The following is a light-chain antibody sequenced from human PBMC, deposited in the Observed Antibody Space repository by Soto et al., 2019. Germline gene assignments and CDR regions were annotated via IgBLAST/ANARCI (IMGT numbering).Light chain of an antibody. Sequence: QSVLMQPPSVSGAPGQRVTISCTGSSSNFGAGYEVHWYKQLPGAAPTLVIFNNLNRPSGVPERFSGSKSGTSASLVISGLQAEDEADYYCQSFDSSLRVYVFGSGTKVT. CDR2: NNL. CDR1: SSNFGAGYE. V-gene: IGLV1-40*01. J-gene: IGLJ1*01. CDR3: QSFDSSLRVYV.